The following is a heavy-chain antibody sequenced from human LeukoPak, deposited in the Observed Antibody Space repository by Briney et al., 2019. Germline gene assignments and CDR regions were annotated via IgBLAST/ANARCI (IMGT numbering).Heavy chain of an antibody. CDR1: GFTFSSYS. D-gene: IGHD3-10*01. J-gene: IGHJ6*03. Sequence: GGSLRLSCAASGFTFSSYSMNWVRQAPGKGLEWVSAISGSGGSTYYADSVKGRFTISRDNSKNTLYLQMNSLRAEDTAVYYCASYYYGSGSYGSMDVWGKGTTVTISS. CDR2: ISGSGGST. CDR3: ASYYYGSGSYGSMDV. V-gene: IGHV3-23*01.